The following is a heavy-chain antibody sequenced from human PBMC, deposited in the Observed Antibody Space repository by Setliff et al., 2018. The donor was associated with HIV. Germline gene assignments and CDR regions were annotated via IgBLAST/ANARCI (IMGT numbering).Heavy chain of an antibody. J-gene: IGHJ5*01. CDR2: INHSGSA. Sequence: SETLSLTCAVYGGSLGDNYWTWIRQPPGKGLEWIGEINHSGSANNNPSLKSRLSISVDTSNNRFSLSLRSMTAADTAIYFCARAPAVRRTETGTGWFDSWGQGILVTVSS. V-gene: IGHV4-34*01. CDR3: ARAPAVRRTETGTGWFDS. D-gene: IGHD1-1*01. CDR1: GGSLGDNY.